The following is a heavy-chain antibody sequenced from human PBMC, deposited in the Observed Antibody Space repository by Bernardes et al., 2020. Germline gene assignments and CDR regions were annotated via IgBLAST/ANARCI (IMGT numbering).Heavy chain of an antibody. CDR1: GGSISSSSYY. CDR3: ARLFRAGSGFDY. V-gene: IGHV4-39*01. Sequence: SETLSLTCTVSGGSISSSSYYWGWIRQPPGKGLEWIGSIYYSGSTYYNPSLKSRVTISVDTSKNQFSLKLSSVTAADTAVYYCARLFRAGSGFDYWGQGTLVTVSS. J-gene: IGHJ4*02. CDR2: IYYSGST. D-gene: IGHD3-3*01.